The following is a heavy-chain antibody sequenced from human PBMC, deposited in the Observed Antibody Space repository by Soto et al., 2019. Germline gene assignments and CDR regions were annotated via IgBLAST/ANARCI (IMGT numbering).Heavy chain of an antibody. Sequence: ASVKVSCKASGYTFTSYNVNWVRQATGQGLEWMGWMNPNSGNAGYAQNFQGRVTLTRNTSIYTAYMEMSSLRSDDTSVYYCARASSGYGYDAFDMWCEGKMVTVS. V-gene: IGHV1-8*01. CDR3: ARASSGYGYDAFDM. CDR1: GYTFTSYN. D-gene: IGHD5-12*01. CDR2: MNPNSGNA. J-gene: IGHJ3*02.